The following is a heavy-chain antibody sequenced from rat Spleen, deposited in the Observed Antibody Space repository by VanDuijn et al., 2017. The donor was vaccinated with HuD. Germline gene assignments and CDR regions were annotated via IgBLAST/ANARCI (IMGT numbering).Heavy chain of an antibody. CDR2: ISTSGAGT. J-gene: IGHJ2*01. D-gene: IGHD1-4*01. V-gene: IGHV5-27*01. Sequence: EVQLVESGGGLVQPGRSLKLSCAASGFTFSNYYMAWVRQAPTKGLEWVASISTSGAGTFYRDSVKGRFTVSRDNAKRTLYLQMNSLRDEDSATYYCTRVDYPSIAHYFDYWGQGAMVTVSS. CDR1: GFTFSNYY. CDR3: TRVDYPSIAHYFDY.